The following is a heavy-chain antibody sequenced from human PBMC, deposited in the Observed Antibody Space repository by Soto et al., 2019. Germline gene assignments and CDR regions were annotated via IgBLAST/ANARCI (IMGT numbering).Heavy chain of an antibody. CDR2: IYYSGST. V-gene: IGHV4-59*01. D-gene: IGHD3-3*02. CDR1: GGSISSYY. Sequence: PSETLSLTCTASGGSISSYYWSWIRQPPGKGLEWIGYIYYSGSTNYNPSLKSRVTISVDTSKNQFSLKLSSVTAADTAVYYCARQTVESSITSPHYYYYGMDVWGQGTTVTVSS. CDR3: ARQTVESSITSPHYYYYGMDV. J-gene: IGHJ6*02.